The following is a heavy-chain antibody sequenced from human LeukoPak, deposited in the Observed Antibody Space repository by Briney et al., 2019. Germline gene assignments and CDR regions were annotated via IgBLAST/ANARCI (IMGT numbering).Heavy chain of an antibody. V-gene: IGHV3-23*01. Sequence: QTGGSLRLSCAASGFTVSSNYMSWVRQAPGKGLEWVSAISGSGGSTYYADSVKGRFTISRDNSKNTLYLQMNSLRAEDTAVYYCALYPGSEFMVRADYWGQGTLVTVSS. J-gene: IGHJ4*02. CDR1: GFTVSSNY. D-gene: IGHD3-10*01. CDR2: ISGSGGST. CDR3: ALYPGSEFMVRADY.